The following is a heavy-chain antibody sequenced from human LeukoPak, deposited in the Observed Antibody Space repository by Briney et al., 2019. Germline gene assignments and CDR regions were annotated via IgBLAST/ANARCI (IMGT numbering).Heavy chain of an antibody. D-gene: IGHD5-24*01. CDR1: GDSIISTIYR. J-gene: IGHJ4*02. Sequence: SETLSLTCTLSGDSIISTIYRWGWIRQPPGKGLEWMGSIHYSGNTYYNPSLKSRVTMSVDTSKNQLSLKVRSVTATDTAVYYCARLHDLDYWGQGILVAVFS. CDR3: ARLHDLDY. V-gene: IGHV4-39*01. CDR2: IHYSGNT.